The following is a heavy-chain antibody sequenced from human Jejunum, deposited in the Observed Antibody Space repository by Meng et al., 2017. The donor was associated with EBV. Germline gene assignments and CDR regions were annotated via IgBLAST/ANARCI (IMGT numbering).Heavy chain of an antibody. Sequence: QVQLVQSGAEVTKPGASGKVSCKASAYTFAGYYMHWVRQAPGQGLEWMGRINPNSGGANYAQKFQGRVTMTRDTSISTAYMELSRLRSDDTAVYYCAREGLVGDLRYFDLWGRGTLVTVSS. CDR2: INPNSGGA. D-gene: IGHD3-16*01. J-gene: IGHJ2*01. CDR3: AREGLVGDLRYFDL. CDR1: AYTFAGYY. V-gene: IGHV1-2*06.